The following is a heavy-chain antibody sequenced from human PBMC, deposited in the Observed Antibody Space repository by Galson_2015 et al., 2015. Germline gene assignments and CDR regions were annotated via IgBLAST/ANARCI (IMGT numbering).Heavy chain of an antibody. CDR1: GYSFTSYW. CDR2: IYPGDSDT. Sequence: QSGAEVKKPGESLKISCKGSGYSFTSYWIGWVRQMPGKGLEWMGIIYPGDSDTRYSPSFQGQVTISADKSISTAYLQWSSLKDSDTAMYYCARTGYSSGWYEGDFDYWGQGTLVTVSS. V-gene: IGHV5-51*01. J-gene: IGHJ4*02. D-gene: IGHD6-19*01. CDR3: ARTGYSSGWYEGDFDY.